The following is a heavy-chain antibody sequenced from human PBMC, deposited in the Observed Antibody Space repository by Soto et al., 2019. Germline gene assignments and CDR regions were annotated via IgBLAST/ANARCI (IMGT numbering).Heavy chain of an antibody. J-gene: IGHJ6*02. CDR3: ARDLAAMADYYYYGMDV. V-gene: IGHV3-74*01. Sequence: GGSLRLSCAASGFTFSTYWMHWIRQVTGKGLEWVSRINSDASHTYYADSVKGRFTISRDNAKNTLHLEMNSLRAEDTAVYYCARDLAAMADYYYYGMDVWGQGTTVTVSS. CDR1: GFTFSTYW. CDR2: INSDASHT. D-gene: IGHD5-18*01.